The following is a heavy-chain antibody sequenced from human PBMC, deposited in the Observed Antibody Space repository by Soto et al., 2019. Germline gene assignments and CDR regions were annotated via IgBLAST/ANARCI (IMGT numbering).Heavy chain of an antibody. Sequence: SETLSLTCTVSGASISGYYWSWIRQPAGTGLEWIGRIYTSGNTNYNPSLKSRVTMSVDTSKNQFSLKLSSVTAADTAVYYCGRDDDFWSGSYGMDVWDQGTTVTVSS. V-gene: IGHV4-4*07. D-gene: IGHD3-3*01. CDR1: GASISGYY. CDR3: GRDDDFWSGSYGMDV. CDR2: IYTSGNT. J-gene: IGHJ6*02.